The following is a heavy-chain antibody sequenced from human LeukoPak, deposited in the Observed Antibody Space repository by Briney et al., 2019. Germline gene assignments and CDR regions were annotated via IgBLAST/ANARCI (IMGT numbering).Heavy chain of an antibody. J-gene: IGHJ4*02. CDR1: GFTFDDYG. Sequence: GGSLRLSRAASGFTFDDYGMSWVRQVPGKGLEWVSGINWNGGTKGYVDSVKGRFTISRDNAKNSLYLQMNSLRAEDTALYYCAKDFEYSSSSLADYWGQGTLVTVSS. V-gene: IGHV3-20*04. CDR2: INWNGGTK. CDR3: AKDFEYSSSSLADY. D-gene: IGHD6-6*01.